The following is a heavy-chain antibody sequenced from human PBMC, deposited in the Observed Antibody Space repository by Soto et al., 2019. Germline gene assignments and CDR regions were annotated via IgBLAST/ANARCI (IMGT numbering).Heavy chain of an antibody. CDR3: ARDQGRATADGPLGNGLDV. CDR2: IYYSGST. Sequence: PSETLSLTCTVSGGSISSYYWSWIRQPPGKGLEWIGYIYYSGSTNYNPSLKSRVTISVDTSKNQFSLKLSSVTAADTAVYYCARDQGRATADGPLGNGLDVWGQGTAVTVSS. V-gene: IGHV4-59*01. CDR1: GGSISSYY. D-gene: IGHD6-13*01. J-gene: IGHJ6*02.